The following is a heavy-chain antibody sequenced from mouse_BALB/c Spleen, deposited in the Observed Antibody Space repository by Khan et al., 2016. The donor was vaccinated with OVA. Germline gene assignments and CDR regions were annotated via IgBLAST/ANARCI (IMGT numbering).Heavy chain of an antibody. D-gene: IGHD1-1*01. V-gene: IGHV14-3*02. J-gene: IGHJ1*01. CDR2: IAPANGNT. CDR1: GFNIKDTY. Sequence: EVKLEESGAELVKPGASVRLSCTASGFNIKDTYIHWVKQRPEQGLEWIGRIAPANGNTKYDPKFQDKATITSDTSSNTSYLQLSSLTSEDTAVYCCAHPSYYPRFFEVWGAGTTVTVSS. CDR3: AHPSYYPRFFEV.